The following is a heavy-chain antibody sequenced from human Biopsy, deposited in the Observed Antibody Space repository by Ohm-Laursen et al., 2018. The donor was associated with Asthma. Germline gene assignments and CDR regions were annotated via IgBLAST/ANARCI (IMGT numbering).Heavy chain of an antibody. Sequence: SSVKVSCKASGYSFTGYYIHWVRQAPGQGLEWMGRINPKTGDTDYAQKFQGSVTMTRDTSISTAYMELSRLRSDDSALYYCARGRMYVCYGGTCYSDAFDYWGQGTLVTVSS. CDR1: GYSFTGYY. CDR3: ARGRMYVCYGGTCYSDAFDY. V-gene: IGHV1-2*06. CDR2: INPKTGDT. D-gene: IGHD2-15*01. J-gene: IGHJ4*02.